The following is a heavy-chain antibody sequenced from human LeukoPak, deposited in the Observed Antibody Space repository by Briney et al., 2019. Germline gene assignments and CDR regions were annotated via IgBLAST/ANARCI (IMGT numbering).Heavy chain of an antibody. CDR3: ARDDYVLGSYYHGMNV. CDR2: IKQDSSAK. V-gene: IGHV3-7*01. CDR1: GFTLSNYW. Sequence: GGSLRLSCEASGFTLSNYWMTWVRQAPGKGLEWVANIKQDSSAKYYVDSVKGRFTISRDNTKNSLFLQMNSLRAEDTAVYYCARDDYVLGSYYHGMNVWGQGTTVTVSS. J-gene: IGHJ6*02. D-gene: IGHD4-17*01.